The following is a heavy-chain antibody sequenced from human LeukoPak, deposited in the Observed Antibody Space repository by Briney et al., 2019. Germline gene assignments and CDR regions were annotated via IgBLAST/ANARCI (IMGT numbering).Heavy chain of an antibody. J-gene: IGHJ4*02. V-gene: IGHV3-74*01. CDR1: GFTFSSYW. CDR3: ARGRYFDWLLASGVLDY. D-gene: IGHD3-9*01. CDR2: INGDGSTT. Sequence: GGSLRLSCAASGFTFSSYWMHWVRQAPGKGPLWVSHINGDGSTTNYADSVKGRFTISRDNAKNTLYLQMNSLRAEDTAVYYCARGRYFDWLLASGVLDYWGQGTLVTVSS.